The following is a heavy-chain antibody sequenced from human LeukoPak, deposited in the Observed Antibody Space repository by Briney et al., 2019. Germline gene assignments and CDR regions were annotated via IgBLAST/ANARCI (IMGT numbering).Heavy chain of an antibody. D-gene: IGHD6-19*01. J-gene: IGHJ6*03. CDR2: IRSTANGYAT. V-gene: IGHV3-73*01. Sequence: GGSLRLSCAASGFTFSGSALHWVRQASGKGLEWVGRIRSTANGYATAYAASVKGRFTISRDDSKNTAYLQMDSLKTEATAVYYCTTDGYSSGWLGTWYYYYYMDVWGKGTTVTVSS. CDR1: GFTFSGSA. CDR3: TTDGYSSGWLGTWYYYYYMDV.